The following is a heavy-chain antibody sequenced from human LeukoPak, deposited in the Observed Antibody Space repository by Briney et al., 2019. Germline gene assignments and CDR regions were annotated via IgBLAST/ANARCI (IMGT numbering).Heavy chain of an antibody. Sequence: GGSLRLSCAASGFTFSSYAMSWVRQAPGKGLEWVSSVSSSSSYIYYADSVKGRFTISRDNAKNSLYLQMNSLRAEDTAVYYCARAAGAGTEFDIWGQGTMVHVPS. D-gene: IGHD6-13*01. CDR1: GFTFSSYA. CDR2: VSSSSSYI. CDR3: ARAAGAGTEFDI. V-gene: IGHV3-21*01. J-gene: IGHJ3*02.